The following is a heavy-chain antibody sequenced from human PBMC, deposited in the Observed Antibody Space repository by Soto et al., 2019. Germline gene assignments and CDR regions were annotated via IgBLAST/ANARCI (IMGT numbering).Heavy chain of an antibody. CDR3: ARNRYSGYEINWFDP. CDR2: IYYSGST. D-gene: IGHD5-12*01. V-gene: IGHV4-59*01. J-gene: IGHJ5*02. CDR1: GGSSSSYY. Sequence: SETLSLTCTVSGGSSSSYYWSWIRQPPGKGLEWIGYIYYSGSTNYNPSLKSRVTISVDTSKNQFSLKLSSVTAADTAVYYCARNRYSGYEINWFDPWGQAPLVTLPS.